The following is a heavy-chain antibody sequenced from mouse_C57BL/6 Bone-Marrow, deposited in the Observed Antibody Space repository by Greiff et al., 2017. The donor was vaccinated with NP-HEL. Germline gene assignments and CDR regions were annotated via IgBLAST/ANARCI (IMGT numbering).Heavy chain of an antibody. V-gene: IGHV1-69*01. CDR1: GYTFTSYW. CDR2: IDPSDSYT. CDR3: AREGSTMISAWFAY. Sequence: QVQLQQPGAELVMPGASVKLSCKASGYTFTSYWMHWVKQRPGQGLEWIGEIDPSDSYTNYNQKFKGKSTLTVDKSSSTAYMQLSSLTSEDSAVYYCAREGSTMISAWFAYGGQGTLVTVSA. J-gene: IGHJ3*01. D-gene: IGHD2-4*01.